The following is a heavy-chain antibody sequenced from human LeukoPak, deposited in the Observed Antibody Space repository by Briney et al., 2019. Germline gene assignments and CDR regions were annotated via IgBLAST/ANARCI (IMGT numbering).Heavy chain of an antibody. CDR3: AKDISGYYRPFDY. CDR1: GFSFSGYA. D-gene: IGHD3-22*01. V-gene: IGHV3-23*01. J-gene: IGHJ4*02. CDR2: ISGSGSHT. Sequence: GGSLTLSCAASGFSFSGYAMSWVRQAPGKGLEWVSSISGSGSHTYHADSVKGRFTISRGNSKNTLYLQTNSLRAEDPAVYYCAKDISGYYRPFDYWGQGTLVTVSS.